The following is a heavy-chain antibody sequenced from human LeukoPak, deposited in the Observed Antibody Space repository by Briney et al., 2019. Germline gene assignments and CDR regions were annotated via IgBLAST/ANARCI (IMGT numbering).Heavy chain of an antibody. J-gene: IGHJ1*01. CDR1: GFMFNRCW. CDR3: TSWGDTTAEYFQR. D-gene: IGHD2-21*02. CDR2: INPDGRDT. Sequence: GGSLRLSCVVSGFMFNRCWMNWVRQAPGKGLEWVAHINPDGRDTYYVDSVKGRFTISRDNAQNSMYLQMNSLRVEDTAVYYCTSWGDTTAEYFQRWGQGTLVTVSS. V-gene: IGHV3-7*01.